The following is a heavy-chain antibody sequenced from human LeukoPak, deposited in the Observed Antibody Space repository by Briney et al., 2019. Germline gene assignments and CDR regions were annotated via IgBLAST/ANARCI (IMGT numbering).Heavy chain of an antibody. CDR1: GFTFGSHA. D-gene: IGHD5-18*01. J-gene: IGHJ4*02. CDR3: GKTTVGYSSGQKPAWPVDY. CDR2: IFGSGGSP. V-gene: IGHV3-23*01. Sequence: GGSLRLSCEASGFTFGSHAMYWVRQAPGKGLGWVAGIFGSGGSPHYADPVKGRFTISRDNSRNTVYLQISSLRAEDTAVYYCGKTTVGYSSGQKPAWPVDYWGQGTLVTVSS.